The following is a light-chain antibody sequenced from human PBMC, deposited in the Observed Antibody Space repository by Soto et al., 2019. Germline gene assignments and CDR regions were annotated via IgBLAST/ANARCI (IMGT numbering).Light chain of an antibody. V-gene: IGKV1-33*01. J-gene: IGKJ4*01. Sequence: DIQLTQSPPSQSASVGDRVTITCQASQDINNYLNWYQQKPGKAPELLIYDASTLETGVPSRFSGSVSGTDFTFAISSLQPEAFATYYCQQYDNLPLTFGVGTKVEI. CDR3: QQYDNLPLT. CDR2: DAS. CDR1: QDINNY.